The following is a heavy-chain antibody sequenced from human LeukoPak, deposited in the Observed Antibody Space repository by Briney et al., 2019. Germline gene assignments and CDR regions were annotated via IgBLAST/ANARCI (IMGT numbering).Heavy chain of an antibody. CDR3: VRGTSAWKGVDY. CDR1: GFTFSSYW. D-gene: IGHD6-19*01. J-gene: IGHJ4*02. CDR2: IRGDENYS. Sequence: GGSLRPSCAASGFTFSSYWMHWVRQGPAKGLEWVAEIRGDENYSRYADSVKGRFTISRDNAKNTLHLQMNSLRDDDTAVYYCVRGTSAWKGVDYWGQGIQVIVSS. V-gene: IGHV3-74*01.